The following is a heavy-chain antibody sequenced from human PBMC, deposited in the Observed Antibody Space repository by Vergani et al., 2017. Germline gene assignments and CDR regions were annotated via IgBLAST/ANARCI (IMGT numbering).Heavy chain of an antibody. D-gene: IGHD4-17*01. J-gene: IGHJ4*02. CDR1: GFTFDDYA. CDR3: ARDDDYGDSYFDY. V-gene: IGHV3-9*01. CDR2: ISWNSGSI. Sequence: EVQLVESGGGLVQPGGSLRLSCAASGFTFDDYAMHWVRQAPGKGLEWVSGISWNSGSIGYADSVKGRFTISRDNAKNSLYLQMNSLRAEDTALYYCARDDDYGDSYFDYWGQGTLVTVSS.